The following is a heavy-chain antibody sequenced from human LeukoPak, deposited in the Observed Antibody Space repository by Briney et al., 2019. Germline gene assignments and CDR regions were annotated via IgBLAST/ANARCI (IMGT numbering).Heavy chain of an antibody. CDR3: AREPTAMIL. V-gene: IGHV3-21*01. CDR2: ISSSSTYI. CDR1: GFTFSSYA. J-gene: IGHJ4*02. Sequence: GGSLRLSCAASGFTFSSYAMSWVRQAPGKGLEWVSSISSSSTYIYYADSVKGRFTISRDNAKNSLYLQMNSLRVEDTAVYYCAREPTAMILWGQGTLVTVSS. D-gene: IGHD5-18*01.